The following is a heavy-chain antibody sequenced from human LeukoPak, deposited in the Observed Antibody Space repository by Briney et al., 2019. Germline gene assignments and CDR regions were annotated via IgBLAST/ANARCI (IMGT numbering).Heavy chain of an antibody. CDR2: IYHSGST. Sequence: SETLSLTCAVSGYSISSGYYWGWIRQPPGKGLGWIGSIYHSGSTYYNPSLKSRVTISVDTSKNQFSLQLSSVTAADTAVYYCARASLIAAAGLFDYWGQGTLVTVSS. CDR1: GYSISSGYY. D-gene: IGHD6-13*01. CDR3: ARASLIAAAGLFDY. J-gene: IGHJ4*02. V-gene: IGHV4-38-2*01.